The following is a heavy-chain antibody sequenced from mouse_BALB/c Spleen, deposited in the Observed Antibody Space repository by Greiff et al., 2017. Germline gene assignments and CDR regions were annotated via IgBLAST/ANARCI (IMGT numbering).Heavy chain of an antibody. CDR3: ATGVPGWFAY. CDR1: GFSLTSYG. D-gene: IGHD5-1*01. J-gene: IGHJ3*01. V-gene: IGHV2-9*02. CDR2: IWAGGST. Sequence: VHLVESGPGLVAPSQSLSITCTVSGFSLTSYGVHWVRQPPGKGLEWLGVIWAGGSTNYNSALMSRLSISKDNSKSQVFLKMNSLQTDDTAMYYCATGVPGWFAYWGQGTLVTVSA.